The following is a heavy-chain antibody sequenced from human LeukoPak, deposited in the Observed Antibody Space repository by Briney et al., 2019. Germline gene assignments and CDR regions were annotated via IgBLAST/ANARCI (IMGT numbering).Heavy chain of an antibody. CDR1: GYSFTSYW. V-gene: IGHV5-51*01. Sequence: GESLKISCQGSGYSFTSYWIGWVRQLPGKGLEWMGIIYPGDSDTRYSPSFQGQVTISADKSISTAYLQWSSLKASDTAMYYCARLDDFWSGYSNVDYWGQGTQVTVSS. CDR3: ARLDDFWSGYSNVDY. J-gene: IGHJ4*02. D-gene: IGHD3-3*01. CDR2: IYPGDSDT.